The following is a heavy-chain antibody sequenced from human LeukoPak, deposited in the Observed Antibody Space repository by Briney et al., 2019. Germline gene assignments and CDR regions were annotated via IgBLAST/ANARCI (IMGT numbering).Heavy chain of an antibody. CDR3: AGGGRIAAAAY. J-gene: IGHJ4*02. CDR2: ISTSSSST. Sequence: GGSLRLSCAASGFTFSDYYMSWIRQAPGKGLEWVAYISTSSSSTDSADSVRGRFTISRDNAKNTLFLQMDSLRAEDTAVYYCAGGGRIAAAAYWGQGTLVTVSS. V-gene: IGHV3-11*05. D-gene: IGHD6-13*01. CDR1: GFTFSDYY.